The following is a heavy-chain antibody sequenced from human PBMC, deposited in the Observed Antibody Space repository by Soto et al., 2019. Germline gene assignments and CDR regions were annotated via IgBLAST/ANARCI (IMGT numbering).Heavy chain of an antibody. J-gene: IGHJ4*02. CDR1: GFTFSSYS. D-gene: IGHD2-15*01. Sequence: EVQLVESGGGLVKPGGSLRLSCAASGFTFSSYSMNWVRQAPGKGLECVSSISSSSSYIYYANSVKGRFTISRDNAKNSLYLQMNSLRAEDTAVYYCARGRGSGGSVDYWGQGTLVTVSS. CDR2: ISSSSSYI. V-gene: IGHV3-21*01. CDR3: ARGRGSGGSVDY.